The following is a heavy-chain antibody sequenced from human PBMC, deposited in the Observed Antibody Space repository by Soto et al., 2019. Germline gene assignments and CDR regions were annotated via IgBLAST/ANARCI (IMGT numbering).Heavy chain of an antibody. D-gene: IGHD3-22*01. Sequence: PSETLSLTCAVYGGSFSCYYWIWIRQPPGKGLEWIGEINHSGSTNYNPSLKSRVTISVDTSKNQFSLKLSSVTAADTAVYYCARRVVVIIGLDYWGQGTLVTVSS. CDR2: INHSGST. J-gene: IGHJ4*02. CDR1: GGSFSCYY. CDR3: ARRVVVIIGLDY. V-gene: IGHV4-34*01.